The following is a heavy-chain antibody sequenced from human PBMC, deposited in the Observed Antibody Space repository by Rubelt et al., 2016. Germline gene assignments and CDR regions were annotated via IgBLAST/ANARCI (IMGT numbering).Heavy chain of an antibody. Sequence: QVQLQQWGAGLLKPSETLSLTCAVYGGSFSGYYWSWIRQPPGKGLEWIGEINHSGSTNYNPSLKSRVTISVDTSKNQFSLKLSSVTAADTAVYYCARTSVYDSGPGPGGSGRRFFDYWGQGTLVTVSS. CDR2: INHSGST. CDR1: GGSFSGYY. CDR3: ARTSVYDSGPGPGGSGRRFFDY. J-gene: IGHJ4*02. V-gene: IGHV4-34*01. D-gene: IGHD5/OR15-5a*01.